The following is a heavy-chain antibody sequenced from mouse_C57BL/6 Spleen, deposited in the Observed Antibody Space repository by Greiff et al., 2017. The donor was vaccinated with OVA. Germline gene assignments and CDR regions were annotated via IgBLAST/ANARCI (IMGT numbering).Heavy chain of an antibody. D-gene: IGHD1-1*01. V-gene: IGHV5-16*01. J-gene: IGHJ2*01. Sequence: EVKVEESEGGLVQPGSSMKLSCTASGFTFSDYYMAWVRQVPEKGLEWVANINYDGSSTYYLDSLKSRFIISRDNAKNILYLQMSSLKSEDTATYYCARDNNYGSLDFWGQGTTLTVSS. CDR2: INYDGSST. CDR3: ARDNNYGSLDF. CDR1: GFTFSDYY.